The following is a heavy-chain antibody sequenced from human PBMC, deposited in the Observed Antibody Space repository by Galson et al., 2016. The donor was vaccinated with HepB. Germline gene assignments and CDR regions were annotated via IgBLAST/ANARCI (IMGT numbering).Heavy chain of an antibody. CDR1: GFTFRNYG. V-gene: IGHV3-23*01. Sequence: SLRLSCAASGFTFRNYGMTWVRQAPGKGLEVVSSISRSGDSTDYADSVKGRFTISRDNSKNTLSLQMNSLRAEDTAVYYCVQGSTAPAVWGKGTTVIVSS. CDR3: VQGSTAPAV. CDR2: ISRSGDST. J-gene: IGHJ6*04. D-gene: IGHD1-26*01.